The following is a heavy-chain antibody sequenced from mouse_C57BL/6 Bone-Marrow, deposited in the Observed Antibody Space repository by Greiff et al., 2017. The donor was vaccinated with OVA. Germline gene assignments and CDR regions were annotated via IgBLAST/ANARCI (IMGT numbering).Heavy chain of an antibody. D-gene: IGHD1-1*01. J-gene: IGHJ3*01. CDR2: ISNLAYSI. CDR3: ASRSYGGFSY. Sequence: EVQLVESGGGLVQPGGSLKLSCAASGSTFSDYGMAWVRQAPRKGPEWVAFISNLAYSIYYAEPVTGRFTISRENAKNTLYLEMSSLRSEDTAMYYCASRSYGGFSYWGQGTLVTVSA. V-gene: IGHV5-15*01. CDR1: GSTFSDYG.